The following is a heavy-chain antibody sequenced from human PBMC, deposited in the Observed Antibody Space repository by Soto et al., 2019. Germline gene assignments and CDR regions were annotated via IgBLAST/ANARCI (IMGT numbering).Heavy chain of an antibody. D-gene: IGHD3-3*01. CDR2: INPHGGST. Sequence: ASVKVSCKAPGDTFTSYYLNWVRQAPGQGLEWMGVINPHGGSTKYAQKFQGRVTMTRDTSRGTDYMELRSLRSDDTAIYYCARSSGGNFGIIIEGSNWFDPWGQGTLVTVSS. CDR1: GDTFTSYY. V-gene: IGHV1-46*01. J-gene: IGHJ5*02. CDR3: ARSSGGNFGIIIEGSNWFDP.